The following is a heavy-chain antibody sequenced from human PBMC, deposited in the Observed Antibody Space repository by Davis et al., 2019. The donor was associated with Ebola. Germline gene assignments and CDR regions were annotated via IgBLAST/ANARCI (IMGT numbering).Heavy chain of an antibody. CDR1: GFTFGDYA. CDR2: IWYDGSNK. V-gene: IGHV3-33*01. D-gene: IGHD4-11*01. Sequence: GESLKISCTASGFTFGDYAMSWVRQAPGKGLEWVAVIWYDGSNKYYADSVKGRFTISRDNSKNTLYLQMNSLRAEDTAVYYCARGVPTALYGMDVWGQGTTVTVSS. J-gene: IGHJ6*02. CDR3: ARGVPTALYGMDV.